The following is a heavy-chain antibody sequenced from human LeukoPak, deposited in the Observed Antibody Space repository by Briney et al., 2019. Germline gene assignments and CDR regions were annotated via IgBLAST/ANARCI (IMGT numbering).Heavy chain of an antibody. CDR1: GFTFSSYW. D-gene: IGHD1-1*01. CDR2: INPAGSST. CDR3: ANRPTGKENAFET. V-gene: IGHV3-74*01. Sequence: GGSLRLSCAASGFTFSSYWMHWVRQAPGKGLVWVSRINPAGSSTSSADSMEGRFTISRDNAKNTLYLQMNSLRADDTAVYYCANRPTGKENAFETWGQGTMVTVSS. J-gene: IGHJ3*02.